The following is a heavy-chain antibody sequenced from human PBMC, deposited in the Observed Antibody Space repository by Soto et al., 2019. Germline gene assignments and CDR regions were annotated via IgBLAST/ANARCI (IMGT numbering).Heavy chain of an antibody. D-gene: IGHD3-9*01. Sequence: PGGSLRLSCAASGFTFSSYWMSWVRQAPGKGLEWVANIKQDGSEKYYVDSVKGRFTISRDNAKNSLYLQMNSLRAEDTAVYYCARENYDILTGYYSDYYYMDVWGKGTTVTVSS. J-gene: IGHJ6*03. CDR1: GFTFSSYW. CDR2: IKQDGSEK. V-gene: IGHV3-7*01. CDR3: ARENYDILTGYYSDYYYMDV.